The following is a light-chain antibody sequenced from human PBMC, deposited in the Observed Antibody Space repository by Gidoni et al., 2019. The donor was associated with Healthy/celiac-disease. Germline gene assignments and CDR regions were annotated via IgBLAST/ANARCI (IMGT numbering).Light chain of an antibody. Sequence: QSVLTQPPSESGTPRQRVTITCSGSSSNIGSNTVNWYQQLPGTAPKLLIYSNNQRPSGVPDRFSGSKSGTSASLAISGLQSEDEADYYCAAWDDSLNGHVVFGGGTKLTVL. CDR2: SNN. CDR3: AAWDDSLNGHVV. CDR1: SSNIGSNT. V-gene: IGLV1-44*01. J-gene: IGLJ2*01.